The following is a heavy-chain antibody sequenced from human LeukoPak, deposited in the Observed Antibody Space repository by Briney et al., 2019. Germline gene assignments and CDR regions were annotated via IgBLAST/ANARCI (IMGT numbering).Heavy chain of an antibody. D-gene: IGHD6-6*01. CDR3: ARGPTRPSGYFDY. CDR2: VYTSGST. Sequence: RASETLSLTCTVSGGSISSYYWSWIRQPAGKGLEWIGHVYTSGSTSYNPSLKSRVTISVDTSKNQFSLKLSSVTAADTAVYYCARGPTRPSGYFDYWGQGTLVTVSS. V-gene: IGHV4-4*07. CDR1: GGSISSYY. J-gene: IGHJ4*02.